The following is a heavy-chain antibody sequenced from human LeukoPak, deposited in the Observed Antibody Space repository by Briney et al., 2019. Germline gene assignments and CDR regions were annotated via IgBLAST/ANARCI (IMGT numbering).Heavy chain of an antibody. CDR3: AASPKLTGVGPAGWG. CDR1: GFTFTSSA. D-gene: IGHD7-27*01. Sequence: SVKVSCKASGFTFTSSAVQWVRQARGQRLEWIGWIVVGSGNTNYAQKFQERVTITSDMSTSTAYMELSSLRSEDTAVYYCAASPKLTGVGPAGWGWGQGTLVTVSS. J-gene: IGHJ4*02. V-gene: IGHV1-58*01. CDR2: IVVGSGNT.